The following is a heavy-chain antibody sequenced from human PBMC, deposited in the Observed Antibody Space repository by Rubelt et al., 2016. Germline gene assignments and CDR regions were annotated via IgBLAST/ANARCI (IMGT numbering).Heavy chain of an antibody. CDR1: GYTFTNYA. CDR3: ASSGFDYDILTGYYNYYGMDV. J-gene: IGHJ6*02. V-gene: IGHV1-3*01. Sequence: QVQLVQSGAEVKKPGASVKVSCKASGYTFTNYAMHLVRQAPGQRLEWMGWINAGNGNTKYSQKFQGRVTITRDTSASTAYMELSSLRSEDTAVYYCASSGFDYDILTGYYNYYGMDVWGQGTTVTVSS. D-gene: IGHD3-9*01. CDR2: INAGNGNT.